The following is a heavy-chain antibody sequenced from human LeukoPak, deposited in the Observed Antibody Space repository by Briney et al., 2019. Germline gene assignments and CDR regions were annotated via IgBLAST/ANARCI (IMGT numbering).Heavy chain of an antibody. D-gene: IGHD3-9*01. CDR3: AKDQPEMAXXFEXVLFDY. Sequence: GGSLRLSCAASGFTFSSYAMSWVRQAPGKGLEWVSAISGSGGSTYYADSVKGRFTISRDNSKNTLYLQMNSLRAEDTAVYYCAKDQPEMAXXFEXVLFDYWGQGTLVTVSS. CDR2: ISGSGGST. J-gene: IGHJ4*02. V-gene: IGHV3-23*01. CDR1: GFTFSSYA.